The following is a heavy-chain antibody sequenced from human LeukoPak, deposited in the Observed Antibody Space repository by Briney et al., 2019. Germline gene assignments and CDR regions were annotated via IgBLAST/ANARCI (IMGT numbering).Heavy chain of an antibody. J-gene: IGHJ3*02. CDR3: AKDQERWLQDYSDAFDI. CDR2: ISYDGSNK. CDR1: GFTFSSYG. Sequence: GGSLRLSCAASGFTFSSYGMHWVRQAPGKGLEWVAVISYDGSNKYYADSVKGRFTISRDNSKSTLYLQMNSLRAEDTAVYYCAKDQERWLQDYSDAFDIWGQGTMVTVSS. D-gene: IGHD5-24*01. V-gene: IGHV3-30*18.